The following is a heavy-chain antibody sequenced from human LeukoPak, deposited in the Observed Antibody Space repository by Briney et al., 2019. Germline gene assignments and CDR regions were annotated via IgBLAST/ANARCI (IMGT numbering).Heavy chain of an antibody. CDR2: ISITSDKI. Sequence: GGSLRLSCAASGFTLTGYSMNWFRQAPGKGLEWVSYISITSDKIYYADSVKGRFTISRDNAKNSLCLQMNSLRAEDTAIYYCVRSGGYWGQGTLVTVSS. J-gene: IGHJ4*02. CDR1: GFTLTGYS. CDR3: VRSGGY. D-gene: IGHD1-26*01. V-gene: IGHV3-48*04.